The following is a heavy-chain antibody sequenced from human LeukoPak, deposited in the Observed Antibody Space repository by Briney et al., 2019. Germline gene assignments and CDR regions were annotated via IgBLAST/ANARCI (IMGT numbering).Heavy chain of an antibody. CDR3: AKQPGDFTGIGNYYYMAL. CDR1: GFTFNSFG. Sequence: GGSLRLSCAASGFTFNSFGMHWVRRAPGKGLEWVAIISHDESKKYYPDSVKGRFTISRDNSKNTLFLQMTNLKTEDTAVYHCAKQPGDFTGIGNYYYMALWGKGTTVTASS. D-gene: IGHD1-26*01. J-gene: IGHJ6*03. CDR2: ISHDESKK. V-gene: IGHV3-30*18.